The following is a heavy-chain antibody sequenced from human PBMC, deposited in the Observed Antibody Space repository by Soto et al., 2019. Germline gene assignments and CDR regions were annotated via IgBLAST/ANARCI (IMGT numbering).Heavy chain of an antibody. V-gene: IGHV4-34*01. D-gene: IGHD5-12*01. CDR1: GGSFSGYY. CDR2: INHSGST. CDR3: ARGRIAATILRNWFDP. J-gene: IGHJ5*02. Sequence: SETLSLTCAVYGGSFSGYYWSWIRQPPGKGLEWIGEINHSGSTNYNPSLKSRVTISVDTSKNQFSLKLSSVTAADTAVYYCARGRIAATILRNWFDPWGQGTLVTSPQ.